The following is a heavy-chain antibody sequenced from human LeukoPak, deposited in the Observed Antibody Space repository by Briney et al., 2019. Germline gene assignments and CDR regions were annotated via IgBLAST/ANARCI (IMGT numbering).Heavy chain of an antibody. CDR1: GFTFSSYA. Sequence: GGSLRLSCAASGFTFSSYAMHWVRQAPGKGLQWVAVISYDGSNKYYADSVKGRFTISRDNSKNTLYLQMNSLRAEDTAVYYCARAWSEWLSNIYYYYGMDVWGQGTTVTVSS. D-gene: IGHD3-3*01. J-gene: IGHJ6*02. CDR3: ARAWSEWLSNIYYYYGMDV. V-gene: IGHV3-30*04. CDR2: ISYDGSNK.